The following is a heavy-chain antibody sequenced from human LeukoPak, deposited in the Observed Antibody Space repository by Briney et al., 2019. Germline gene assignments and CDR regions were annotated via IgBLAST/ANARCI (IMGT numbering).Heavy chain of an antibody. J-gene: IGHJ4*02. V-gene: IGHV1-2*06. CDR3: ARVSSGWYDY. D-gene: IGHD6-19*01. Sequence: ASVKVSCKASGYTFTGYYMHWVRQAPGQGLEWMGRINPNSGGTNYAQKFQGRVTMTRGTSISTAYMELSRLRADDTAVYYCARVSSGWYDYWGQGTLVTVSS. CDR1: GYTFTGYY. CDR2: INPNSGGT.